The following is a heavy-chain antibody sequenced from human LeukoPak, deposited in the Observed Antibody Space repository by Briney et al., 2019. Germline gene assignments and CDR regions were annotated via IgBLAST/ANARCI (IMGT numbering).Heavy chain of an antibody. V-gene: IGHV1-18*04. Sequence: ASVKVSCKASGYTFTGYYMHWVRQAPGQGLEWMGWISAYNGNTNYAQKLQGRVTMTTDTSTSTAYMELRSLRSDDTAVYYCARVRGLGEWLSPGYWGQGTLVTVSS. D-gene: IGHD3-16*01. CDR2: ISAYNGNT. CDR3: ARVRGLGEWLSPGY. CDR1: GYTFTGYY. J-gene: IGHJ4*02.